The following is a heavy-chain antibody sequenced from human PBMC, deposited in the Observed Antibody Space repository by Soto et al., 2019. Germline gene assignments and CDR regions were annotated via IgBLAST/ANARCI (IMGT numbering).Heavy chain of an antibody. J-gene: IGHJ5*02. CDR3: ARTLVDDDILTCSQHWRFDP. V-gene: IGHV4-59*12. CDR2: IYYSGST. D-gene: IGHD3-9*01. Sequence: ASETLSLTCTVSGGSISSYYWSWIRQPPGKGLEWIGYIYYSGSTNYNPSLKSRVTISVDTSKNQFSLKLSSVTAADTAVYYCARTLVDDDILTCSQHWRFDPWGQGTLVTVSS. CDR1: GGSISSYY.